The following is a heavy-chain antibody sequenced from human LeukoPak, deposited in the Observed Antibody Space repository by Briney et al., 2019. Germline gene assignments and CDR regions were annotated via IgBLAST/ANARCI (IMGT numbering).Heavy chain of an antibody. D-gene: IGHD3-9*01. J-gene: IGHJ3*02. CDR1: GGSNSSYY. CDR2: IYYSGST. CDR3: ARRTNYDILTGYSDDAFDI. Sequence: SETLSLTCTVSGGSNSSYYWSWIRQPPGKGLEWIGYIYYSGSTNYNPSLKSRVTISVDTSKNQFSLKLSSVTAADTAVYYCARRTNYDILTGYSDDAFDIWGQGTMVTVSS. V-gene: IGHV4-59*08.